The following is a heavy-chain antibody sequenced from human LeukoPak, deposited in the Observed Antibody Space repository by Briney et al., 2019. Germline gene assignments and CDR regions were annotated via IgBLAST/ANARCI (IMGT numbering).Heavy chain of an antibody. CDR2: MNPYTGKT. CDR1: GYTFTNFD. Sequence: ASVKVSCKTSGYTFTNFDINWVRQATGQGLEWLGWMNPYTGKTGYAQKFQGRVTFTGDTSIRTAYMEVSSLTSEDTAVYYCARAPIPYYYDSSAYYSDYWGQGSLVTVSS. J-gene: IGHJ4*02. D-gene: IGHD3-22*01. V-gene: IGHV1-8*03. CDR3: ARAPIPYYYDSSAYYSDY.